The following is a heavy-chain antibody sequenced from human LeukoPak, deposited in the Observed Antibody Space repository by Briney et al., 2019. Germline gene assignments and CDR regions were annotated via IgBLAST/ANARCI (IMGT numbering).Heavy chain of an antibody. Sequence: ASVKVSCKASGYTFTGYYMHWVRQAPGQGLEWMGWINPNSGGTNYAQKFQGRVTMTRDTSISTAYKELSRLRSDDTAVYYCARFYYDILTGYYYFDYWGQGTLVTVSS. D-gene: IGHD3-9*01. CDR1: GYTFTGYY. J-gene: IGHJ4*02. CDR3: ARFYYDILTGYYYFDY. CDR2: INPNSGGT. V-gene: IGHV1-2*02.